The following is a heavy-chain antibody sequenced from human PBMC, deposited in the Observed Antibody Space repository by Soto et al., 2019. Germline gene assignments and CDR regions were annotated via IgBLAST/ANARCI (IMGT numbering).Heavy chain of an antibody. J-gene: IGHJ4*02. Sequence: SETLSLTCAVSGDSIISDKWWIWVRQAPGKGLEWIGEIHHGGNSKYNPSLKSRVIISIDTPKNQFSLRLNSVTAADTAVYYCARLTHYYSADTFDYWGPGTLVTVSS. CDR3: ARLTHYYSADTFDY. V-gene: IGHV4-4*02. CDR2: IHHGGNS. CDR1: GDSIISDKW. D-gene: IGHD3-10*01.